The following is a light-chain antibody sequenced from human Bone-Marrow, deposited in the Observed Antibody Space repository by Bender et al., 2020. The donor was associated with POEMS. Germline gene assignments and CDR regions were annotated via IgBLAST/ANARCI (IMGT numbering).Light chain of an antibody. CDR3: AVWDDTLNGPV. Sequence: SYDLTQAPSVSVSPGQTARITCSGDKLGDKYAYWYQQRPGQSPVLVIYQDVKRPSGIPERFSGSSSGNTATLTISGTQAMDEADYYCAVWDDTLNGPVFGGGTKLTVL. CDR1: KLGDKY. J-gene: IGLJ3*02. CDR2: QDV. V-gene: IGLV3-1*01.